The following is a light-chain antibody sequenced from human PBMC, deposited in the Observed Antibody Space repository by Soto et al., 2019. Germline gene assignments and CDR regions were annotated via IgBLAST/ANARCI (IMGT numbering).Light chain of an antibody. Sequence: QSVLTQPPSVSGAPGQRVTISCTGSNSNIGAGYDVHWYQQIPGTAPKLLIYGNINRPSGVPDRFSGSKSGTSASLAITGVKAEDEADYYCQSYDSSLSATVFGGGTKLTVL. CDR1: NSNIGAGYD. V-gene: IGLV1-40*01. CDR3: QSYDSSLSATV. J-gene: IGLJ7*01. CDR2: GNI.